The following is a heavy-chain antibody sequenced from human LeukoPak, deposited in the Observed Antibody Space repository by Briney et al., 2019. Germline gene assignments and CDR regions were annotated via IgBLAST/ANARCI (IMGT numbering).Heavy chain of an antibody. CDR3: ARAVYYSNYLGY. Sequence: GGSLRLSCAASGFTFSGYWMHWVRQAPGKGLVWVSRIKSDGSSTTYADSVKGRFTVSRDNAKSTLYLQMNSLRAEDTAMYYCARAVYYSNYLGYWGQGTLVTVSS. CDR2: IKSDGSST. CDR1: GFTFSGYW. J-gene: IGHJ4*01. D-gene: IGHD3-10*01. V-gene: IGHV3-74*03.